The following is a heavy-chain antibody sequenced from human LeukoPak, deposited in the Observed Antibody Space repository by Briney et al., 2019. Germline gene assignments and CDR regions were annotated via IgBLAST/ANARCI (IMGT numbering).Heavy chain of an antibody. Sequence: SVKVSCKASGGTFSSYAISWVRQAPGQGLEWMGRIIPILGIANYAQKFQGRVTITADKSTSTAYMELSSLRSEDTAVYYCARDPGSRSLDYWGQGTLVTVSS. CDR3: ARDPGSRSLDY. V-gene: IGHV1-69*04. CDR1: GGTFSSYA. J-gene: IGHJ4*02. D-gene: IGHD1-14*01. CDR2: IIPILGIA.